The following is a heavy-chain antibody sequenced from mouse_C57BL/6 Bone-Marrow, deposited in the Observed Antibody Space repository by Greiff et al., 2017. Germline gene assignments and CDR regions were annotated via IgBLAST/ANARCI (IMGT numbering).Heavy chain of an antibody. CDR3: ARDCSYAMDY. CDR2: INPNNGGT. Sequence: EVQLQQSGPELVKPGASVKISCKASGYTFTDYYMNWVKQSHGKSLEWIGDINPNNGGTSYNQKVKGKATLTVDKSSSTAYMELRSLTSEDSAVYYCARDCSYAMDYWGQGTSVTVSS. J-gene: IGHJ4*01. V-gene: IGHV1-26*01. CDR1: GYTFTDYY.